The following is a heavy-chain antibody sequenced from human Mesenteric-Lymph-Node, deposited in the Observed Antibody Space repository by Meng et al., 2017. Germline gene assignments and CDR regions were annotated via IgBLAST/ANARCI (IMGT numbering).Heavy chain of an antibody. CDR3: ARDRVTMVRGVRSRYYGMDV. Sequence: GESLKISCAASGFTVSSNYMSWVRQAPGKGLEWVAVIWYDGSNKYYADSVKGRFTISRDNSKNTLYLQMNSLRAEDTAVYYCARDRVTMVRGVRSRYYGMDVWGQGTTVTVSS. J-gene: IGHJ6*02. D-gene: IGHD3-10*01. CDR1: GFTVSSNY. V-gene: IGHV3-33*08. CDR2: IWYDGSNK.